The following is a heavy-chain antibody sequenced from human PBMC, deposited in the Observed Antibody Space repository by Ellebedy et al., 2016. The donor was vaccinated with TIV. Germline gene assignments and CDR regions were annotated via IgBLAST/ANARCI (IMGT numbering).Heavy chain of an antibody. J-gene: IGHJ6*02. CDR2: IKQDGSEK. D-gene: IGHD4-17*01. Sequence: GESLKISXAASGFTFSSYWMSWVRQAPGKGLEWVANIKQDGSEKYYVDSVKGRFTISRDNAKNSLYLQMNSLRAEDTAVYYCARGKMGYGDYGPGGYYYYGMDVWGQGTTVTVSS. CDR1: GFTFSSYW. CDR3: ARGKMGYGDYGPGGYYYYGMDV. V-gene: IGHV3-7*04.